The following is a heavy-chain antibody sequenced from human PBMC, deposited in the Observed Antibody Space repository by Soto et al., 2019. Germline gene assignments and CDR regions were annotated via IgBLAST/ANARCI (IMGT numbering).Heavy chain of an antibody. CDR1: GGSFSGYY. Sequence: SETLSLTCAVYGGSFSGYYWSWIRQPPGKGLEWIGEINHSGSTNYNPSLKSRVTISVDTSKNQFSLKLSSVTAADTAVYYCAREGGPHPGIDYWGQGTLVTVSS. J-gene: IGHJ4*02. D-gene: IGHD6-13*01. CDR2: INHSGST. V-gene: IGHV4-34*01. CDR3: AREGGPHPGIDY.